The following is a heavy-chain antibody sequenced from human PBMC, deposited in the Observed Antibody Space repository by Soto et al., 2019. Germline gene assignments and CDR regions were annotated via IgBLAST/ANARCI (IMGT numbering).Heavy chain of an antibody. Sequence: ASVKVSCKASGYTFTSCGISWVRQAPGQGLEWMGLINTYNGYTNYPQNFQGRVTMTTDTSTGTVYMELRSLTSGDTAVYYCARSGGLDRDFNYWGQGSLVTVSS. CDR2: INTYNGYT. J-gene: IGHJ4*02. V-gene: IGHV1-18*01. CDR3: ARSGGLDRDFNY. D-gene: IGHD2-15*01. CDR1: GYTFTSCG.